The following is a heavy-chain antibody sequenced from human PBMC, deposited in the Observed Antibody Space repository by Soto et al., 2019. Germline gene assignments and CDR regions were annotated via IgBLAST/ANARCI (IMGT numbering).Heavy chain of an antibody. CDR2: IIPIFGTA. V-gene: IGHV1-69*13. J-gene: IGHJ6*02. CDR3: ARKATESERMDV. CDR1: GGTFSSYA. D-gene: IGHD1-26*01. Sequence: SVKVSCKASGGTFSSYAISWVRQAPGQGLEWMGGIIPIFGTANYAQKFQGRVTITADESTSTAYMELSSLRSEDRAVYYCARKATESERMDVWGQGTTVTVSS.